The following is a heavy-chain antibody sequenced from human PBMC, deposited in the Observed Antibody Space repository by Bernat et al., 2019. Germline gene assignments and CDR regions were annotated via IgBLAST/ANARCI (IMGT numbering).Heavy chain of an antibody. V-gene: IGHV3-74*01. D-gene: IGHD3-10*01. J-gene: IGHJ4*02. CDR1: GFTLSTSW. CDR2: ITGDGSST. Sequence: EVQLVETGGGLVQPGGSLRLSCAASGFTLSTSWMHWVRQAPGKGLVWVSRITGDGSSTIYADSVKGRFTISRDNAKNTLYLQMNNLRAEDTAVYYCARDRYYTMDVWGQGTLVTVSS. CDR3: ARDRYYTMDV.